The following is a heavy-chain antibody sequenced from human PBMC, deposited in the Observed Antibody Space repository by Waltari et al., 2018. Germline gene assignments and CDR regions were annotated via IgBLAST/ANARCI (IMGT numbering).Heavy chain of an antibody. CDR1: GFTFNLHH. V-gene: IGHV3-23*04. J-gene: IGHJ4*02. CDR2: ISGSGGST. Sequence: EVNLVESGGGLVRPGGSLRLSCANSGFTFNLHHINWVRQAPGKGLEWVSAISGSGGSTYYADSVKGRFTISRDNSKNTLYLQMNSLRAEDTAIYYCAKVSPNFDYWGQGTLVTVSS. D-gene: IGHD3-10*01. CDR3: AKVSPNFDY.